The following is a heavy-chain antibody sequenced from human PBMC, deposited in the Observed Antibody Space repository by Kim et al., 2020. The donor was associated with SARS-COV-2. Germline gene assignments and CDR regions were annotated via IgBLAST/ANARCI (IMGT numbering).Heavy chain of an antibody. CDR2: IRYDGSIK. D-gene: IGHD2-8*02. CDR3: AIEPCSGH. CDR1: GFTFSSYA. V-gene: IGHV3-30-3*01. Sequence: GGSLRLSCAASGFTFSSYAMHWVRQAPGKGLEWVSFIRYDGSIKYYAYAVKRRFIISSDTTKNTLYLQINMLTEDDTALYYSAIEPCSGHWGQ. J-gene: IGHJ1*01.